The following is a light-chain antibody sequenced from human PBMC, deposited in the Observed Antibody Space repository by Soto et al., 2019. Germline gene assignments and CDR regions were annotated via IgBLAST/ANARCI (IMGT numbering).Light chain of an antibody. CDR3: QQRSVWPVT. Sequence: EIVLTQSPGTLSLSPGERATLSCRASQSVSSSYLAWYQQKPGQAPRLLINDAPSRATGIPDRFSGSGSGTDFTLTISRLEPEDFAVYYCQQRSVWPVTFGGGTKVDIK. CDR2: DAP. V-gene: IGKV3D-20*02. CDR1: QSVSSSY. J-gene: IGKJ4*01.